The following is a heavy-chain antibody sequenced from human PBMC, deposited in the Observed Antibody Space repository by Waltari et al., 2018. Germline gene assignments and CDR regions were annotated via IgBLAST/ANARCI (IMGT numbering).Heavy chain of an antibody. V-gene: IGHV1-69*01. CDR3: ARDPSEYTYCSGGSCYGDY. CDR1: GGTFSSYA. CDR2: LIPSLGAA. Sequence: QVQLVQSGAEVKKPGSSVKVSCKASGGTFSSYAISWVRQAPGQGLEWMGGLIPSLGAANYGQRVQGRGTITADESTSTAYMGRSSLRSEDTAVYYCARDPSEYTYCSGGSCYGDYWGQGTLVTVSS. J-gene: IGHJ4*02. D-gene: IGHD2-15*01.